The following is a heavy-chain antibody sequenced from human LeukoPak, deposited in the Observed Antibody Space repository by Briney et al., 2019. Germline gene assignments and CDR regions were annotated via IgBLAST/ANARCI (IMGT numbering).Heavy chain of an antibody. V-gene: IGHV3-74*01. CDR1: GFTFSNYW. CDR3: AKPGRPYYYDSSGLDY. D-gene: IGHD3-22*01. Sequence: GGSLRLSCAASGFTFSNYWMHWVRQAPGKGLVWVSRINTDGSSTSYVDSVKGRFTISRDNAKNTLYLQMNSLRAEDTAVYYCAKPGRPYYYDSSGLDYWGQGTLVTVSS. CDR2: INTDGSST. J-gene: IGHJ4*02.